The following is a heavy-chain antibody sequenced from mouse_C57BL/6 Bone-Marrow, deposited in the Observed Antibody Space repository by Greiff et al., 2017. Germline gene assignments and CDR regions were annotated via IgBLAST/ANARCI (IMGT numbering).Heavy chain of an antibody. D-gene: IGHD1-1*01. V-gene: IGHV5-4*01. J-gene: IGHJ2*01. Sequence: VQLKESEGGLVQPGSSMKLSCTASGFTFSSYAMSWVRQTPEKRLEWVATISDGGSYTYYPDNVKGRFTISRDNAKNNLYLQMSHLKSEDTAMYYCARDYGSSFDYWGQGTTLTVSS. CDR2: ISDGGSYT. CDR1: GFTFSSYA. CDR3: ARDYGSSFDY.